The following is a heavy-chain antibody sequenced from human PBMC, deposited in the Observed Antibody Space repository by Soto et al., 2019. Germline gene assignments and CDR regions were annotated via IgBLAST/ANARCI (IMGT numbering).Heavy chain of an antibody. D-gene: IGHD3-10*01. CDR1: GFTFSSYG. Sequence: QVQLVESGGGVVQPGRSLRLSCAASGFTFSSYGMHWVRQAPGKGLEWVAVISYDGSNKDYADSVKGRFTISRDNSKNTLYLQMNSLRAEDTAVYYCATWFGAFDYWGQGTLVTVAS. CDR3: ATWFGAFDY. V-gene: IGHV3-30*03. CDR2: ISYDGSNK. J-gene: IGHJ4*02.